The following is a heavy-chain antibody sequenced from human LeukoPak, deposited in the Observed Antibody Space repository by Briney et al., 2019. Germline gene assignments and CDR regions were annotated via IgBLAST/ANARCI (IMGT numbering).Heavy chain of an antibody. CDR1: GFTFSDYY. CDR2: ISGSGSTI. D-gene: IGHD3-9*01. V-gene: IGHV3-11*04. CDR3: ARGGSSDILTRFGY. Sequence: PGGSLRLSCAASGFTFSDYYMSWIRQAPGKGLEWVSYISGSGSTIYYADSVKGRFTISRDNAKNSLYLQMNSLRGGDTAVYYCARGGSSDILTRFGYWGRGTLVTVSS. J-gene: IGHJ4*02.